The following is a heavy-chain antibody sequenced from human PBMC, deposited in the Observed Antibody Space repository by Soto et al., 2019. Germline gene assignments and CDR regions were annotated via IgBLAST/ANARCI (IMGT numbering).Heavy chain of an antibody. V-gene: IGHV1-2*04. CDR3: ARFNWGSGGDAFDY. D-gene: IGHD7-27*01. J-gene: IGHJ3*01. CDR2: INPNSGGT. CDR1: GYTFTGYY. Sequence: ASVKVSCKASGYTFTGYYMHWVRQAPGQGLEWMGWINPNSGGTNYAQKFQGWVTMTRDTSISTAYMELSRLRSDDTAVYYCARFNWGSGGDAFDYWGQGTMVTVSS.